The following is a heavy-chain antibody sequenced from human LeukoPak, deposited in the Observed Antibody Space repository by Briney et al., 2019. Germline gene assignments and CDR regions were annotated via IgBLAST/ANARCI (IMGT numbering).Heavy chain of an antibody. Sequence: GGSLRLSCAASGFTFSSHAMNWVRQAPGKGLEWVSIISGSGTVTYYADSVKGRFTISRDNSKNTLYPQMNSLRAEGTAVYYCAKTSVGEGRIIGSGYFDNWGQGTLVTVSS. J-gene: IGHJ4*02. D-gene: IGHD2-15*01. CDR2: ISGSGTVT. CDR1: GFTFSSHA. V-gene: IGHV3-23*01. CDR3: AKTSVGEGRIIGSGYFDN.